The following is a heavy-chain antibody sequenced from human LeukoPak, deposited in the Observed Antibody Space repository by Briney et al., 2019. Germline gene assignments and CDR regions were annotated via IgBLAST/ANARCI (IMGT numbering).Heavy chain of an antibody. CDR3: ARDWDNQNAFDI. CDR2: IYHSGST. V-gene: IGHV4-4*02. Sequence: SETLSLTCAVSGDSIRSSNWWSGAGPPPGKGVEGIGEIYHSGSTNYNPSLERRLHISVDKSKNQFSLKLSSVTAADTAVYYCARDWDNQNAFDIWHQGTMVTVSS. J-gene: IGHJ3*02. D-gene: IGHD1-26*01. CDR1: GDSIRSSNW.